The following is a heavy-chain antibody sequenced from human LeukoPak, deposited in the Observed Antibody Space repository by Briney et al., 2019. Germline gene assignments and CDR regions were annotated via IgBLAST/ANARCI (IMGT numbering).Heavy chain of an antibody. V-gene: IGHV3-30*03. CDR1: GFTFSSYG. CDR2: ISYDGSNK. J-gene: IGHJ3*02. D-gene: IGHD4-17*01. Sequence: PGGSLILSCAASGFTFSSYGLHWVRQAPGKGLGWVAVISYDGSNKHYADSVKGRFTVSRDNSKNTLYLQMNSLRAEDTAVYYCAGETVTIRGTDGFDIWGQGTMVTVFS. CDR3: AGETVTIRGTDGFDI.